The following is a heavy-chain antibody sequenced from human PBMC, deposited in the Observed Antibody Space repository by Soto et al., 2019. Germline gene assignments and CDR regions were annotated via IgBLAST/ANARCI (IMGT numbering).Heavy chain of an antibody. Sequence: LRLSCAASGFTFDDYAMHWVRQAPGKGLEWVSGISCSGDSTYYADSVKGRFTVSRDNSKNTLYLQMNSLRAEDTAVFYCAKERSSGWSFDYWGQGPLVTVSS. CDR2: ISCSGDST. D-gene: IGHD6-19*01. V-gene: IGHV3-9*01. CDR3: AKERSSGWSFDY. CDR1: GFTFDDYA. J-gene: IGHJ4*02.